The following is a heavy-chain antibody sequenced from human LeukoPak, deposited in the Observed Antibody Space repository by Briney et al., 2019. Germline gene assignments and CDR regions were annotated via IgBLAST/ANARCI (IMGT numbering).Heavy chain of an antibody. J-gene: IGHJ4*02. CDR2: ISGSGGST. CDR1: GFTFSSYA. V-gene: IGHV3-23*01. D-gene: IGHD6-19*01. Sequence: GGSLRLSCAASGFTFSSYAMSWVRQAPGKGLEWVSAISGSGGSTYYADSVKGRFTISRDNAKNSLYLQMNSLRAEDTAVYYCARGMGSGWRSGLLDYWGQGTLVTVSS. CDR3: ARGMGSGWRSGLLDY.